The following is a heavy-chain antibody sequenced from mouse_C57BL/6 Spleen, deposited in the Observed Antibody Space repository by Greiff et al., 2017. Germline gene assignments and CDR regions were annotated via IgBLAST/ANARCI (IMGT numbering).Heavy chain of an antibody. CDR1: GYTFTSYW. Sequence: QVQLQQPGAELVRPGTSVKLSCKASGYTFTSYWMHWVKQRPGQGLEWIGVIDPSDSYTNYNQKFKGKATLTVDTSSSTAYMQLSSLTSEDSAVYYCARRAEWFDYWGQGTNLTVAS. J-gene: IGHJ2*01. CDR2: IDPSDSYT. CDR3: ARRAEWFDY. V-gene: IGHV1-59*01. D-gene: IGHD1-3*01.